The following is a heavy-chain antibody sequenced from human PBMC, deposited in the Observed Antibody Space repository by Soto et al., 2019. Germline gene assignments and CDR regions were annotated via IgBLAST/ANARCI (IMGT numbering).Heavy chain of an antibody. CDR1: GFTFSSYD. V-gene: IGHV3-48*01. Sequence: PGGSLRLSCAASGFTFSSYDMNWVRQAPGKGLEWLSNVRASGSGTFYADSVKGRFTISRDNAKNSLYLQMNSLRSDDTAVYYCARDGYYDILTGYYRVERDYYYYGMDVWGQGTTVTVSS. J-gene: IGHJ6*02. CDR2: VRASGSGT. D-gene: IGHD3-9*01. CDR3: ARDGYYDILTGYYRVERDYYYYGMDV.